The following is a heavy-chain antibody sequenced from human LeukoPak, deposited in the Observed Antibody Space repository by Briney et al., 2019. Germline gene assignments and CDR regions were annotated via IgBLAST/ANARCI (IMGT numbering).Heavy chain of an antibody. CDR1: GGSISSYY. CDR2: IYYSGST. D-gene: IGHD4-11*01. J-gene: IGHJ4*02. CDR3: ARFYSQFSAFDY. V-gene: IGHV4-59*12. Sequence: SETLSLTCTVSGGSISSYYWSWIRQPPGKGLEWIGYIYYSGSTNYNPSLKSRLTISKDTSKNQFSLKLSSMTAADTAVYFCARFYSQFSAFDYWGQGILVTVSS.